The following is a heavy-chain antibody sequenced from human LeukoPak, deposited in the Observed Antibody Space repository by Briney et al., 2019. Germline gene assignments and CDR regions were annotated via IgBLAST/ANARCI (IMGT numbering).Heavy chain of an antibody. J-gene: IGHJ4*02. D-gene: IGHD3-22*01. CDR1: GGSIRSSYYY. CDR2: IYDSGST. CDR3: ARFGSGYYDSSGYYEY. V-gene: IGHV4-39*07. Sequence: SETLSLTCTVSGGSIRSSYYYWGWIRQPPGKGLEWIGSIYDSGSTYYNPSLKSRVTISVDTSKNQFSLKLSSVTAADTAVYYCARFGSGYYDSSGYYEYWGQGTLVTVSS.